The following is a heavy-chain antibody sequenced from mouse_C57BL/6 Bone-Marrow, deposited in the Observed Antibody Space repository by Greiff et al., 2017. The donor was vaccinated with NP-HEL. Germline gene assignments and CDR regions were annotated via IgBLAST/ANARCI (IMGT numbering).Heavy chain of an antibody. CDR1: GFSLTSYG. CDR2: IWRGGST. D-gene: IGHD1-1*01. CDR3: AKERNYYGSYWYFDV. Sequence: VQLQQSGPGLVQPSQSLSITCTVSGFSLTSYGVHWVRQSPGTGLEWLGVIWRGGSTDYNAAFMSRLSITKDNSKSQVFFKMNSLQAYDTAIYYCAKERNYYGSYWYFDVWGTGTTVTVSS. J-gene: IGHJ1*03. V-gene: IGHV2-5*01.